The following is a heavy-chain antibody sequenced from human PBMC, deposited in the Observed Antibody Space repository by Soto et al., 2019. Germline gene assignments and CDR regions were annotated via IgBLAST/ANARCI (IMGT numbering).Heavy chain of an antibody. D-gene: IGHD3-3*02. J-gene: IGHJ1*01. Sequence: EVQLVESGGGLVQPGESLRLSCAASGFTLSSFWMHWVRQAPGKGPVWVSSINPDGTTTTYADSVKGRFTISRDNAKNTLYLQMNFLRAEDTALYYGAGAILSWGQGTLVTVSS. CDR2: INPDGTTT. V-gene: IGHV3-74*01. CDR1: GFTLSSFW. CDR3: AGAILS.